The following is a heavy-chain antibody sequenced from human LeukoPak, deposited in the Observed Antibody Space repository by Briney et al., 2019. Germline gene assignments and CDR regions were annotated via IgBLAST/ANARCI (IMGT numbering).Heavy chain of an antibody. V-gene: IGHV3-7*01. D-gene: IGHD4-11*01. CDR2: IKQDGGEK. CDR1: GFTSNSYW. CDR3: ATSAYSTCRGY. Sequence: PGGSLRLSCAASGFTSNSYWVNWRRQAPGKGVEWVANIKQDGGEKYYVDSVKGRFTTSRDTAKTSLFLEMTSMRADDTGVNYCATSAYSTCRGYWGRGTLVTVSS. J-gene: IGHJ4*02.